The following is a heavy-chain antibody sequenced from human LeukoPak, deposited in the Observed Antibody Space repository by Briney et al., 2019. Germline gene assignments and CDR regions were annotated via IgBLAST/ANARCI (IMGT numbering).Heavy chain of an antibody. CDR3: ARDRVYCTNGVCYRPDY. D-gene: IGHD2-8*01. Sequence: PSVKVSCKASGYTFTGYYMHWVRQAPGQGLEWMGWINPNSGGTNYAQKFQGRVTMTRDTSISTAYMELGRLRSDDTAVYYCARDRVYCTNGVCYRPDYWGQGTLVTVSS. CDR2: INPNSGGT. J-gene: IGHJ4*02. V-gene: IGHV1-2*02. CDR1: GYTFTGYY.